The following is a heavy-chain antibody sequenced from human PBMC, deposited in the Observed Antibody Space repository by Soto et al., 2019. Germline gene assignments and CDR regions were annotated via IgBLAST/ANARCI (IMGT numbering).Heavy chain of an antibody. Sequence: QVQLQESGPGLVKPSQTLSLTCTVSGGSISSGGYYWSWIRQHPGKGLEWIGYIYYSGSTYYNPSLKSRVTVSVDTSKNQFSLKLSSVTAADTAVYYCARRTYYYGSGSSARSSTRQYYFDYWGQGTLVTVSS. J-gene: IGHJ4*02. CDR2: IYYSGST. V-gene: IGHV4-31*03. CDR1: GGSISSGGYY. CDR3: ARRTYYYGSGSSARSSTRQYYFDY. D-gene: IGHD3-10*01.